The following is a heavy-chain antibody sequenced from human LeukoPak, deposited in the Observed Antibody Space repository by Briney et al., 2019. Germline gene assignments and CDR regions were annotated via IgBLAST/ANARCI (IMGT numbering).Heavy chain of an antibody. CDR1: GFTFSSYG. Sequence: PGGSLRLSCAASGFTFSSYGMPWVRQAPGKGLEWVAIIWYDGSNRYYADSVKGRFTISRDNSKNTLYLQMNSLRAEDTAVYYCASLRRDSSGWYYFDYWGQGTLVSVSS. D-gene: IGHD6-19*01. CDR3: ASLRRDSSGWYYFDY. V-gene: IGHV3-33*01. J-gene: IGHJ4*02. CDR2: IWYDGSNR.